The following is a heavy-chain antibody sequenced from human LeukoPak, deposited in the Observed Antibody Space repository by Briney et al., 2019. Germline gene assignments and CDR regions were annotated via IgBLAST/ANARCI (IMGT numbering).Heavy chain of an antibody. J-gene: IGHJ6*03. D-gene: IGHD2-15*01. V-gene: IGHV4-39*07. CDR1: GGSFSDSSYH. CDR3: AREGRCSRWELLFGANYYYYMDV. CDR2: IQSSGTT. Sequence: SETLSLTCTVSGGSFSDSSYHWGWIRQPPGKGLEWIGSIQSSGTTHSNPSLQSRGTISVYPSKTHFSLQLTSVTAADTAVYYCAREGRCSRWELLFGANYYYYMDVWGKGTTVAASS.